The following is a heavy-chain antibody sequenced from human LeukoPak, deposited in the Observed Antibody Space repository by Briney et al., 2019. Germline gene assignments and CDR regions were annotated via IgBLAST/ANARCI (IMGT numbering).Heavy chain of an antibody. CDR2: ISSNGGST. V-gene: IGHV3-64*01. CDR3: ARDLFITTNREYYYYMDV. D-gene: IGHD3-22*01. Sequence: PGGSLRLSCAASGFTFNRYTMHWVRQAPGKGLEYVSGISSNGGSTYYANSVKGRFTISRDNSKNTLYLQMGSLRTEDMAVYYCARDLFITTNREYYYYMDVWGKGTTVTVSS. J-gene: IGHJ6*03. CDR1: GFTFNRYT.